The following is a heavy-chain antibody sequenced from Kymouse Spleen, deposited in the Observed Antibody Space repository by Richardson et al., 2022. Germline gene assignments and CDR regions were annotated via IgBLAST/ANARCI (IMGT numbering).Heavy chain of an antibody. CDR3: AKGGDFWSGYPPYYYYGMDV. CDR1: GFTFSSYG. V-gene: IGHV3-30*18. Sequence: QVQLVESGGGVVQPGRSLRLSCAASGFTFSSYGMHWVRQAPGKGLEWVAVISYDGSNKYYADSVKGRFTISRDNSKNTLYLQMNSLRAEDTAVYYCAKGGDFWSGYPPYYYYGMDVWGQGTTVTVSS. CDR2: ISYDGSNK. D-gene: IGHD3-3*01. J-gene: IGHJ6*02.